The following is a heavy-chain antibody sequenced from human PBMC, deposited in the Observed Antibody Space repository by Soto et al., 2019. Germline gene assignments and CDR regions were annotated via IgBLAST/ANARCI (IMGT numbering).Heavy chain of an antibody. CDR1: GFTFRNYW. Sequence: EVQLVESGGGLVQPGGSLRLSCVASGFTFRNYWMHWVRQAPGKGLVWVSHINSDGRSTSYADSVKGRFTISRDNAKNTLFLQMSSLRDEDTAVYYCARDELVVVPRVMIYHSGMDVWGQGTKVTVSS. CDR2: INSDGRST. V-gene: IGHV3-74*01. J-gene: IGHJ6*02. D-gene: IGHD2-2*01. CDR3: ARDELVVVPRVMIYHSGMDV.